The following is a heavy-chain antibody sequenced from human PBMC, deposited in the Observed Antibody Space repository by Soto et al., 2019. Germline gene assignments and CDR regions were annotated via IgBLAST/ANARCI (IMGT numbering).Heavy chain of an antibody. J-gene: IGHJ4*02. CDR2: ISYDGSNK. Sequence: HPGGSLRLSCAASGFTFSSYAMHWVRQAPGKGLEWVAVISYDGSNKYYADSVKGRFTISRDNSKNTLYLQMNSLRAEDTAVYYCAGGIWDYWGQGTLVTVSS. V-gene: IGHV3-30-3*01. CDR1: GFTFSSYA. CDR3: AGGIWDY. D-gene: IGHD2-15*01.